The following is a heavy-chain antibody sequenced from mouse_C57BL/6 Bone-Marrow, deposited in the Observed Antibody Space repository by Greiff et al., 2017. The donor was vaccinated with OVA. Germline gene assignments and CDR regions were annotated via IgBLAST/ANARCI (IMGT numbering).Heavy chain of an antibody. CDR1: GYTFTSYG. D-gene: IGHD1-1*01. CDR2: IYIGNGYT. J-gene: IGHJ2*01. Sequence: EVKLQESGAELVRPGSSVKLSCKTSGYTFTSYGINWVQQRPGQCLEWIGYIYIGNGYTEYNEKFKGTATLTSDTSSSTAYMQLSSLTAEDSAIYFCARWGYYGSSFDYWGQGTTLTVSS. CDR3: ARWGYYGSSFDY. V-gene: IGHV1-58*01.